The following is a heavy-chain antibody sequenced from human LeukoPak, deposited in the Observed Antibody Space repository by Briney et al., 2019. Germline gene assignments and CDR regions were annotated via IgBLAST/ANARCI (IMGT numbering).Heavy chain of an antibody. CDR2: MNPNSGNT. D-gene: IGHD3-22*01. V-gene: IGHV1-8*01. J-gene: IGHJ5*02. CDR1: GYTFTSYD. Sequence: RASVKVSCKASGYTFTSYDINWVRQATGQGLEWMGWMNPNSGNTGYAQKFQGRVTMTRSTSISTAHMELSSLRSEDTAVYYCARADSKTKDSFDPWGQGTLVTVSS. CDR3: ARADSKTKDSFDP.